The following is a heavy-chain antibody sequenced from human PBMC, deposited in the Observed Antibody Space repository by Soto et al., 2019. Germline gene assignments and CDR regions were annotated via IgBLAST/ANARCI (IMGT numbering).Heavy chain of an antibody. V-gene: IGHV1-18*01. CDR2: ISAYNGNT. Sequence: ASVNVSCKASGYTFTSYGISWVRQAPGQGLEWMGWISAYNGNTNYAQKLQGRVTMTTDTSTSTAYMELRSLRSDDTAVYYCARVKGAARISHFDYWGQGTLVTVSS. D-gene: IGHD6-6*01. CDR3: ARVKGAARISHFDY. CDR1: GYTFTSYG. J-gene: IGHJ4*02.